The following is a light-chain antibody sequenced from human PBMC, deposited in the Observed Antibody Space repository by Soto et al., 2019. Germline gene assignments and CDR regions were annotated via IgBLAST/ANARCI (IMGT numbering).Light chain of an antibody. Sequence: QSVLTQSPSASGTPGQRATISCSGKSSNIGMNSVNWYQQVPGAAPKLLIYSNDQRPSGVPHRISGSRSGTSASLAISELQSEDEADYYCAAWDDTLGGHVAFGGGTKLTVL. CDR2: SND. CDR1: SSNIGMNS. V-gene: IGLV1-44*01. J-gene: IGLJ2*01. CDR3: AAWDDTLGGHVA.